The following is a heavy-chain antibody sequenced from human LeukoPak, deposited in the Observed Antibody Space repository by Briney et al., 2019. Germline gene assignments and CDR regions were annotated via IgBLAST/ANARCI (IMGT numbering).Heavy chain of an antibody. D-gene: IGHD6-6*01. CDR3: ARGYSSSSEPFDY. J-gene: IGHJ4*02. CDR2: IYYSGST. Sequence: SETLSLTCTVSGGSISSYYWSWIRQPPGKGLEWIGYIYYSGSTNYNPSLKSRVTISVDTSKNQFSLRLSSVTAADTAVYYCARGYSSSSEPFDYWGQGTLVTVSS. V-gene: IGHV4-59*01. CDR1: GGSISSYY.